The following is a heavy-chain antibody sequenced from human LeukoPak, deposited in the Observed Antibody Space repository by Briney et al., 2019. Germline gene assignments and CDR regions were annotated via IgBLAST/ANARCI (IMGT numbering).Heavy chain of an antibody. CDR1: GFTFSGYA. CDR2: ISGSGGST. Sequence: GGSLRLSCAASGFTFSGYAMSWVRQAPGKGLEWVSAISGSGGSTYYADSVKGRFTISRDNSKNTLYLQMNSLRDEDTAVYYCAKDVLVVVAASFDYWGQGTLVTVSS. D-gene: IGHD2-15*01. J-gene: IGHJ4*02. CDR3: AKDVLVVVAASFDY. V-gene: IGHV3-23*01.